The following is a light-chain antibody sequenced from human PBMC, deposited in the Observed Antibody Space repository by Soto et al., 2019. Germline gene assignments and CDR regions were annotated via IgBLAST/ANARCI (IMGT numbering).Light chain of an antibody. J-gene: IGKJ5*01. V-gene: IGKV3-11*01. CDR3: QHRSSWPIT. CDR1: QSVSSY. CDR2: DAS. Sequence: EIVLTQSPATLSFSPGERATLSCRASQSVSSYLAWYQQKPGQAPRLLIYDASNRATGIPARFSGSGSGTDFTLTISSLEPEDFAVYYCQHRSSWPITFGQGTRLEIK.